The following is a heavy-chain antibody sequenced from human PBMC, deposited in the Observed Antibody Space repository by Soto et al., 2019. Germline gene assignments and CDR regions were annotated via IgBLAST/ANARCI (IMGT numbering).Heavy chain of an antibody. V-gene: IGHV1-18*01. J-gene: IGHJ5*02. CDR1: GYTFTSYG. CDR3: ARDVYCSSASCFLARASWWFDP. CDR2: ISAYNGKT. D-gene: IGHD2-2*01. Sequence: QVQLVQSGTEVKKPGASVKVSCKASGYTFTSYGISWVRQAPGQGLEWMGWISAYNGKTNYAQNLQGRVTMTTDTATSTAYMEQRSLRADDTAVYCCARDVYCSSASCFLARASWWFDPGGQGTLVTGSS.